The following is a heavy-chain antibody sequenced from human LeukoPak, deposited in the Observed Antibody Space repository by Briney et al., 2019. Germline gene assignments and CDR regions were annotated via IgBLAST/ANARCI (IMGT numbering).Heavy chain of an antibody. CDR3: AKDTDYGGNSGNYYGMDV. CDR2: ISYDGSNK. V-gene: IGHV3-30*18. Sequence: GGSLRLSCAASGFTFGSYGMHWVRQAPGKGLEWVAVISYDGSNKYYADSVKGRFTISRDNSKNTLYLQMNSLRAEDTAVYYCAKDTDYGGNSGNYYGMDVWGQGTTVTVSS. J-gene: IGHJ6*02. D-gene: IGHD4-17*01. CDR1: GFTFGSYG.